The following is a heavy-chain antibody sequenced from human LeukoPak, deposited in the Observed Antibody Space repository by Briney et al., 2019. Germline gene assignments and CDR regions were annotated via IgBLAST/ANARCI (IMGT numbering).Heavy chain of an antibody. CDR2: VSPYSGNT. J-gene: IGHJ4*02. CDR3: ARGLRADS. V-gene: IGHV1-8*01. CDR1: GYTFVNFD. D-gene: IGHD2-21*01. Sequence: GASVKVSCKTSGYTFVNFDINWVRRATGQGLEWMGWVSPYSGNTGYPQKFQGRVTMTRNTSINTVYMELSSLRSEDTGVYYCARGLRADSWGQGTLVTVSS.